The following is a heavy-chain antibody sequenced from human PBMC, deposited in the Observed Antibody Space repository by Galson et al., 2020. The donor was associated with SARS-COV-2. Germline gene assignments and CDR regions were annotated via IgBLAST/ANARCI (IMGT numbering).Heavy chain of an antibody. Sequence: GGSLRLSCAASGFTFSSYAMHWVRQAPGKGLEWVAVISYDGSNKNYADSVKGRFTISRDNSKNTLYLQMNSLRAEDTAVYYCARTRPGIQLFGYWGQGTLVTVSS. J-gene: IGHJ4*02. V-gene: IGHV3-30-3*01. CDR1: GFTFSSYA. CDR2: ISYDGSNK. D-gene: IGHD5-18*01. CDR3: ARTRPGIQLFGY.